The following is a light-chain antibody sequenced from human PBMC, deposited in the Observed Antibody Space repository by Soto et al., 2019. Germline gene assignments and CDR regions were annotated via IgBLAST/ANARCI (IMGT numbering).Light chain of an antibody. CDR3: QQSYTTPYA. CDR1: QSISNS. CDR2: AAS. Sequence: DIQMTQSPSSLSASVGDRVTITCRASQSISNSLNWFQQKPGKAPNLLIYAASTLQSGVPSRFSGSGSGTDFTLTIDSLQPEDFATYYCQQSYTTPYAFGQGTKLDIK. J-gene: IGKJ2*01. V-gene: IGKV1-39*01.